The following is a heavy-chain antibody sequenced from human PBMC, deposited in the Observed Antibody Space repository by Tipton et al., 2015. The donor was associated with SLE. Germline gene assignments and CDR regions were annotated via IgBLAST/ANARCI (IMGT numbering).Heavy chain of an antibody. CDR3: TSLGDTFGI. Sequence: TLSLTCSVSNGSIGSDYWTWIRQPPGKGLEWIGYKYYSGGTNSNPSLRSRVTISLDTSKNQFSLKLGSVTAADTAVYYCTSLGDTFGIWGPGTMVSVSS. J-gene: IGHJ3*02. CDR2: KYYSGGT. CDR1: NGSIGSDY. V-gene: IGHV4-59*01. D-gene: IGHD3-16*01.